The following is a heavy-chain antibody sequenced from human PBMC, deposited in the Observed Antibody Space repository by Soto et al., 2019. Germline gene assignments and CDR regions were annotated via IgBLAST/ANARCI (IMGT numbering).Heavy chain of an antibody. CDR3: ASHYAVPKLQNGICV. Sequence: SEALSLSCSGSGGSITGCFWSGSRQPPGRGLEWIGYIYYAWNTLYTPSLNTRVTISVDTSKNQFSLELSSVTAADTAVYYCASHYAVPKLQNGICVWA. J-gene: IGHJ6*02. V-gene: IGHV4-59*01. CDR1: GGSITGCF. D-gene: IGHD3-16*01. CDR2: IYYAWNT.